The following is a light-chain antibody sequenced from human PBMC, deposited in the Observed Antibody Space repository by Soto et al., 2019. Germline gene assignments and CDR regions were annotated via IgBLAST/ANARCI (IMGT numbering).Light chain of an antibody. CDR3: QQYNNWPLT. J-gene: IGKJ3*01. Sequence: ETVLTQSPVTLSASPGERATLSCRASQSVSSNLAWYLQKPGQAPRLLIYGASTRATGIPARFSGSGSGTEFTLTIDSLQSEDFAVYYCQQYNNWPLTFGPGTKVDLK. CDR2: GAS. CDR1: QSVSSN. V-gene: IGKV3-15*01.